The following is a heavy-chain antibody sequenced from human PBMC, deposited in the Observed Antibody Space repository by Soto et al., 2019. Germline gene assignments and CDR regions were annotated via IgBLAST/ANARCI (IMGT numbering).Heavy chain of an antibody. V-gene: IGHV1-2*02. J-gene: IGHJ5*02. CDR1: GYSFTGYY. D-gene: IGHD2-2*01. Sequence: GASVKVSCKASGYSFTGYYMHWVRQAPGQGLEWMGWINPNSGDTNYAQKFQGRVTMTRDTSISTAYMELNRLRSDDTAVYYCARVLGLCSSKNWFCEVDLGPWGQGTLVTVSS. CDR3: ARVLGLCSSKNWFCEVDLGP. CDR2: INPNSGDT.